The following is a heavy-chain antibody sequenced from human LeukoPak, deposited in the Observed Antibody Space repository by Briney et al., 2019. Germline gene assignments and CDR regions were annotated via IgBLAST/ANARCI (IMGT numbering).Heavy chain of an antibody. CDR3: ARDLTGDLYTFFDY. CDR1: GYTFTGYH. Sequence: GASVKVSCKTTGYTFTGYHLHWVRQAPGQGLKWMAWIQSDSGDTNYAQKFQGRVTVTRDKFTRTSYIEVDRLSSDDTAVYYCARDLTGDLYTFFDYWGQGTLVTVSS. D-gene: IGHD3-16*02. J-gene: IGHJ4*02. CDR2: IQSDSGDT. V-gene: IGHV1-2*02.